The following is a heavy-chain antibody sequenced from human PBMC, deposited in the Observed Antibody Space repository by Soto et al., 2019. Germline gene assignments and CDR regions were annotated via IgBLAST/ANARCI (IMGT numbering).Heavy chain of an antibody. CDR3: ARDCSGGICYGYYFDY. V-gene: IGHV3-7*01. Sequence: EVQLVESGGGLVQPGGSLRLSCATSGFTLSSYWMSWVRQAPGKGLEWVANIKRDGSEKYYVDSVQGRFTISRDNAKNSLSLQMNSLRAEDTALYYCARDCSGGICYGYYFDYWGQGTLVTVSS. CDR2: IKRDGSEK. CDR1: GFTLSSYW. D-gene: IGHD2-15*01. J-gene: IGHJ4*02.